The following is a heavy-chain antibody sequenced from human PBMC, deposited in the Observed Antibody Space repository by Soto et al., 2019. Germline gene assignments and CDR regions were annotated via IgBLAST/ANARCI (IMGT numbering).Heavy chain of an antibody. J-gene: IGHJ6*02. CDR2: TYYRSKWYN. Sequence: SQTLSLTCAISGDSVSSNSAAWNWIRQSPSRGLEWLGRTYYRSKWYNDYAVSVKSRITINPDTSKNQFSLQLNSVTPEDTAVNYCARGEPPPGVNGMDVWGQGTPVTVSS. CDR1: GDSVSSNSAA. CDR3: ARGEPPPGVNGMDV. V-gene: IGHV6-1*01. D-gene: IGHD1-26*01.